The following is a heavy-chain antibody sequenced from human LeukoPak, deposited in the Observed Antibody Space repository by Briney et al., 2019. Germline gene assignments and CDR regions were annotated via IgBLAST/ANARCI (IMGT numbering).Heavy chain of an antibody. CDR2: IRYDGSNK. V-gene: IGHV3-30*02. Sequence: GGSLRLSCAASGFTFSSYGMHWVRQAPGKGLEWVAFIRYDGSNKYYADSVKGRFTISRDNSKNTLYLQMNSLRAEDTAVYYCVKDSNYDFWSGYSFDYWGQGTLVTVSS. J-gene: IGHJ4*02. CDR1: GFTFSSYG. CDR3: VKDSNYDFWSGYSFDY. D-gene: IGHD3-3*01.